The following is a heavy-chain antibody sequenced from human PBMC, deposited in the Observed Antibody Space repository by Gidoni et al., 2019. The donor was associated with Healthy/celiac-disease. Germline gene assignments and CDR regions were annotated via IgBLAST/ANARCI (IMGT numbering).Heavy chain of an antibody. D-gene: IGHD3-10*01. Sequence: QLQLQESGPGLVKPSEPLSLPCTVSGGSISSSSDYGGWIRQPPGKGLEWIGSIYYSGSTYYNPSLKSRVTISVDTSKNQFSLKLSSVTAADTAVYYCARPGHGSGSYNWFDPWGQGTLVTVSS. CDR3: ARPGHGSGSYNWFDP. CDR1: GGSISSSSDY. V-gene: IGHV4-39*01. J-gene: IGHJ5*02. CDR2: IYYSGST.